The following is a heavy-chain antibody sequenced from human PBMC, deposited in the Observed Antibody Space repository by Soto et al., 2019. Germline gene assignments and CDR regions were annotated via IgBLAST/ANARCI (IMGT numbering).Heavy chain of an antibody. CDR3: ARGSAAVAGGMNWFDP. D-gene: IGHD6-19*01. CDR2: INPNSGGT. CDR1: GYTFTGYY. J-gene: IGHJ5*02. V-gene: IGHV1-2*02. Sequence: ASVKVSCKASGYTFTGYYMHWVQQAPGQGLEWMGWINPNSGGTNYAQKFQGRVTMTRDTSISTAYMELSRLRSDDTAVYYCARGSAAVAGGMNWFDPWGQGTLVTVSS.